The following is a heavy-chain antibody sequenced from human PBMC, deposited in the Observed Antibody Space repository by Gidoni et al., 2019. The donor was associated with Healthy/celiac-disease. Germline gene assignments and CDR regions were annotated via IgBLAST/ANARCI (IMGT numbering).Heavy chain of an antibody. V-gene: IGHV4-30-4*01. Sequence: QVQLQESGPGLVKPSQTLSLTCTVSGGSISSGDYYWSWIRQPPGKGLEWIGYIYYSGSTYYNPSLKSRVTISVDTSKNQFSLKLSSVTAADTAVYYCARGKGLLARAVVRYYFDYWGQGTLVTVSS. CDR1: GGSISSGDYY. CDR2: IYYSGST. CDR3: ARGKGLLARAVVRYYFDY. J-gene: IGHJ4*02. D-gene: IGHD2-15*01.